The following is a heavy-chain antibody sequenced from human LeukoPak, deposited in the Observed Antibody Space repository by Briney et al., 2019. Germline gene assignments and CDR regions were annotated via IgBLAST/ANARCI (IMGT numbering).Heavy chain of an antibody. J-gene: IGHJ5*02. CDR3: AREVVLMVYAIPGWFDP. D-gene: IGHD2-8*01. CDR2: IYTSGNT. Sequence: SQTLSLTCTVSGGSISSGSYYWGWIRQPAGKGLEWIGRIYTSGNTNYNPSLKSRVTISVDTSKNQFSLKLSSVTAADTAVYYCAREVVLMVYAIPGWFDPWGQGTLVTVSS. CDR1: GGSISSGSYY. V-gene: IGHV4-61*02.